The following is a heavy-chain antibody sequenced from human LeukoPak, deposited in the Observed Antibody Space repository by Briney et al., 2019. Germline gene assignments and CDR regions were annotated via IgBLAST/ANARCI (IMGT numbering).Heavy chain of an antibody. CDR1: GYIFSSYA. Sequence: GASVKVSCQTSGYIFSSYAISWVRQAPGQGLEWMGRIIPILGIANYAQKFQGRVTITADKSTSTAYMELSSLRSEDTAVYYCARDYGGNSGGMDVWGQGTTVTVSS. D-gene: IGHD4-23*01. CDR2: IIPILGIA. J-gene: IGHJ6*02. V-gene: IGHV1-69*04. CDR3: ARDYGGNSGGMDV.